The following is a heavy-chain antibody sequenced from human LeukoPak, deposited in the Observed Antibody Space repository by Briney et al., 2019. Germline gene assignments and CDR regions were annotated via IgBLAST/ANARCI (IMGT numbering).Heavy chain of an antibody. CDR2: ISSSGRYT. J-gene: IGHJ4*02. Sequence: PGGSQSLLCAVSGFPFSSYTMNWVRQAPGKGLEWVSSISSSGRYTYYADSVKDRFTIYRDGAKNSLYLQMNSLRAEDTAVYYCAPSPMSGTRMIGDWGQGPGTTVSS. CDR3: APSPMSGTRMIGD. CDR1: GFPFSSYT. D-gene: IGHD1-7*01. V-gene: IGHV3-21*01.